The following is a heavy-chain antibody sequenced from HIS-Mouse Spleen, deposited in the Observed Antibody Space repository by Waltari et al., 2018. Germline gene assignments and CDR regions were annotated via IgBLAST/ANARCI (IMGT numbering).Heavy chain of an antibody. V-gene: IGHV4-39*07. CDR3: AREIPYSSSWYDWYFDL. CDR1: GGSSSSSSYY. Sequence: QLQPHESGPGLVKPSETLSLTCPLSGGSSSSSSYYWGWLRQPPGKGLEWIGSIYYSGSTYYNPSLKSRVTISVDTSKNQFSLKLSSVTAADTAVYYCAREIPYSSSWYDWYFDLWGRGTLVTVSS. J-gene: IGHJ2*01. D-gene: IGHD6-13*01. CDR2: IYYSGST.